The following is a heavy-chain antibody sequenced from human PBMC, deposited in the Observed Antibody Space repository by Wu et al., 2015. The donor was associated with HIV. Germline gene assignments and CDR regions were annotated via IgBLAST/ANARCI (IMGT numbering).Heavy chain of an antibody. Sequence: EAQLLQSGTEVKKPGATVKISCKVFGYTFTDYYMHWLQEAPGKGLEWVGLIDPEDGETKYAEKFQGRITITVDTSIDTVYMEVNSLRSEDAAVYYCASRLATTQDWGQGTLVIVSS. CDR1: GYTFTDYY. CDR3: ASRLATTQD. J-gene: IGHJ4*02. D-gene: IGHD5-12*01. CDR2: IDPEDGET. V-gene: IGHV1-69-2*01.